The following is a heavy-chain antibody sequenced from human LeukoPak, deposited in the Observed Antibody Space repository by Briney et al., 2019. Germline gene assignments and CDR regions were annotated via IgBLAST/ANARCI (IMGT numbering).Heavy chain of an antibody. CDR3: ARDISYYYDSSDPDY. CDR1: GGSFSGYY. Sequence: SETLSLTCAVYGGSFSGYYWTWIRQPPGKGLEWIGEINHGESTNYNPSLKSRVIISVDKSKNQFSLKLSSVTAADTAVYYCARDISYYYDSSDPDYWGQGTLVTVSS. V-gene: IGHV4-34*01. D-gene: IGHD3-22*01. J-gene: IGHJ4*02. CDR2: INHGEST.